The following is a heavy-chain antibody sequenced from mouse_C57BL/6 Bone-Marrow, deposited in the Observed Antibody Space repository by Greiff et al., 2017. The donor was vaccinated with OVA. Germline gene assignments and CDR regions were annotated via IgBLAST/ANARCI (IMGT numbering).Heavy chain of an antibody. CDR2: IDPENGDT. V-gene: IGHV14-4*01. CDR3: TTKNYFDY. J-gene: IGHJ2*01. Sequence: VQLQQSGAELVRPGASVKLSCTASGFNIKDDYMHWVKQRPEQGLEWIGWIDPENGDTEYASKFQGKATITADTSSNTAYLQLRSLTSEDTAVYYCTTKNYFDYWGQGTTLTVSS. CDR1: GFNIKDDY.